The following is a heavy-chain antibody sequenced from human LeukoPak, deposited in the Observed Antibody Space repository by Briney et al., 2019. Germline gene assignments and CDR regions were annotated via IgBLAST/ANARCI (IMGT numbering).Heavy chain of an antibody. J-gene: IGHJ4*02. D-gene: IGHD2-21*01. V-gene: IGHV4-59*01. CDR1: GVAITNYC. Sequence: SETLSLTCGVSGVAITNYCWNWIRQAPGKGLEWLGYIYYTGSTTYNPSVKSRITISLDTSKKQISLKLRSVTAADTAVYYCARRGSWGGPRPFDYWGQGSLVTVSS. CDR2: IYYTGST. CDR3: ARRGSWGGPRPFDY.